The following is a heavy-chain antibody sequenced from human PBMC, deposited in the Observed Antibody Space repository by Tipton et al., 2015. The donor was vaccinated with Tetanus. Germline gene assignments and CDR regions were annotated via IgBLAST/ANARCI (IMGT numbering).Heavy chain of an antibody. CDR1: GFTFRSYG. CDR3: AKDLRQLVRVDAFDT. Sequence: SLRLSCAASGFTFRSYGMHWVRQAPGTGLEWVAVIWNDGTTKYYGDSVKGRFSISRDNSKNTLYLHMNSLRVEDTAVYFCAKDLRQLVRVDAFDTWGQGTLVTVSS. CDR2: IWNDGTTK. V-gene: IGHV3-33*06. J-gene: IGHJ3*02. D-gene: IGHD6-6*01.